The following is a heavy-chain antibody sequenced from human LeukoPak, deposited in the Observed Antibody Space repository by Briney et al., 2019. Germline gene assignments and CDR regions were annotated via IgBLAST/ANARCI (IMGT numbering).Heavy chain of an antibody. CDR3: ARHERYYYDPTDY. V-gene: IGHV5-51*01. CDR2: IYPGDSDT. Sequence: GESLKISCKGSGYSFTSYWIGWVRQMPGKGLEWMGIIYPGDSDTRYSPSFQGQVTISADKSISTAYLQWSGLKASDTAVYYCARHERYYYDPTDYWGQGTLVTVSS. J-gene: IGHJ4*02. CDR1: GYSFTSYW. D-gene: IGHD3-22*01.